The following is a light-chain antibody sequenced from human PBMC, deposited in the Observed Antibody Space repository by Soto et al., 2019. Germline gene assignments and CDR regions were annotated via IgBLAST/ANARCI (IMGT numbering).Light chain of an antibody. V-gene: IGKV1-39*01. CDR3: QQSFTAPWT. CDR2: AAS. Sequence: DIQMTQSPSSLSASVGDRVTITCRASQSISSYLNWYQQKLGKAPKLLIYAASSLQSGVPSRFSGSGSGTDFTLTISSLQPEDFVTYYCQQSFTAPWTFGQGTKVDIK. J-gene: IGKJ1*01. CDR1: QSISSY.